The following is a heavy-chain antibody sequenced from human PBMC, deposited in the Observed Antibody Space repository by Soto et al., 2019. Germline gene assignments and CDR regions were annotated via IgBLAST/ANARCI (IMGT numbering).Heavy chain of an antibody. CDR1: SGSISSNNW. J-gene: IGHJ5*02. Sequence: SETLSLTCAVSSGSISSNNWWCWVRQPPGKGMEWIGEIYHSGSTNYNPSLKSRVTISVDTSKNQFSLKLSSVTAADTAVYYCARVHHLEWLGLAPKNWFDPWGQGTLVTVSS. D-gene: IGHD3-3*01. V-gene: IGHV4-4*02. CDR3: ARVHHLEWLGLAPKNWFDP. CDR2: IYHSGST.